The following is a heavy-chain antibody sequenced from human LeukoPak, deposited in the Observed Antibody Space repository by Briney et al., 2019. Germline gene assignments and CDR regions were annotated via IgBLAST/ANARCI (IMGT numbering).Heavy chain of an antibody. CDR2: IYHSGST. D-gene: IGHD3-22*01. Sequence: SGTLSLTCAVSGGSISSSNWWSWVRQPPGKGLEWIGEIYHSGSTNYNPSLKSRVTISVDTSKNQFSLKLSSVTAADTAVYYCARYSGYYLSYFDSWGQGTLVTVSS. CDR1: GGSISSSNW. J-gene: IGHJ4*02. V-gene: IGHV4-4*02. CDR3: ARYSGYYLSYFDS.